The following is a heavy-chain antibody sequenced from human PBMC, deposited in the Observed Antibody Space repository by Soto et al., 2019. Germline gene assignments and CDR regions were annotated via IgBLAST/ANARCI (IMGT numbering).Heavy chain of an antibody. CDR2: MNPNSGNT. CDR3: AEDTGSSSSFDY. D-gene: IGHD6-6*01. J-gene: IGHJ4*02. CDR1: GYTFTSYD. V-gene: IGHV1-8*01. Sequence: ASVKVSCKASGYTFTSYDINWVRQATGQGLEWMGWMNPNSGNTGYAQKFQGRVTMTRNTSISTAYMELSSLRSEDTAVYYCAEDTGSSSSFDYWGQGTMVTVYS.